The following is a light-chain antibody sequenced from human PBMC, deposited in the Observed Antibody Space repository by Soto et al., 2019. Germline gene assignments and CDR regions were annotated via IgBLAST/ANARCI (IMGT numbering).Light chain of an antibody. CDR2: DVT. CDR1: YNDIGSYAY. CDR3: SSYTSTSTVI. Sequence: QSVLTQPASVSASPGQSITISCTGTYNDIGSYAYVAWYQLQPGNAPRLIIYDVTNRPSGTSHRFSGSRSGNTASLTISGLRAEDEATYFCSSYTSTSTVIFGGGTKLTVL. V-gene: IGLV2-14*03. J-gene: IGLJ2*01.